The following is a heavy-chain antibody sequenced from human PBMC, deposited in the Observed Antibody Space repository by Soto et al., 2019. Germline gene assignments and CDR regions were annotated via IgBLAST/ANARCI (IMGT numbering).Heavy chain of an antibody. Sequence: QVQLQESGPGLVKHSQTLSLTCTVSGGSISSGDYYWSWIRQPPGKGLEWIVHIFYSGSTFYNPSLKSRVTIAVDTSTKQCSLKLGSVTAADTAVYYCCTEDTTVLTSGGNGYYYGLDVWGHGTTFTISS. CDR1: GGSISSGDYY. J-gene: IGHJ6*02. CDR3: CTEDTTVLTSGGNGYYYGLDV. CDR2: IFYSGST. V-gene: IGHV4-30-4*01. D-gene: IGHD4-17*01.